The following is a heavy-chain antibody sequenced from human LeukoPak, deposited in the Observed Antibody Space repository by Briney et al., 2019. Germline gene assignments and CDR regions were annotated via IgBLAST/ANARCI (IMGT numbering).Heavy chain of an antibody. J-gene: IGHJ4*02. CDR2: INHSGST. D-gene: IGHD6-6*01. CDR1: GGSFSGYY. Sequence: SETLSLTCAVYGGSFSGYYWSWIRQPPGKGLEWIGEINHSGSTNYNPSLKSRVTITVDTSKNQFSLKLSSVTAADTAVYYCAEFHSSSGYYFDYWGQGTLVTVSS. V-gene: IGHV4-34*01. CDR3: AEFHSSSGYYFDY.